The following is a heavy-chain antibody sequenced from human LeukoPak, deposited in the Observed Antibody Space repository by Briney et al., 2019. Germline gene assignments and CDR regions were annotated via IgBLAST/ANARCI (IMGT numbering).Heavy chain of an antibody. CDR3: ARGKHYYYGMDG. J-gene: IGHJ6*02. Sequence: KPSETLSLTCAVYGGSFSGYYWSWIRQPPGKGLEWIGEINHSGSTNYNPSLKSRVTISADTSKNQFSLKLSSVTAADTAVYYCARGKHYYYGMDGWGQGTTVTVSS. CDR2: INHSGST. V-gene: IGHV4-34*01. CDR1: GGSFSGYY.